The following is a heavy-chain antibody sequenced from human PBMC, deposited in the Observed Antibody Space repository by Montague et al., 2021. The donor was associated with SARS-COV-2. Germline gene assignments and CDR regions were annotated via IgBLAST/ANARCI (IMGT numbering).Heavy chain of an antibody. J-gene: IGHJ2*01. CDR1: GGSISSSSYY. CDR3: AREYAGDWYFDL. Sequence: SETLSLTCTVSGGSISSSSYYWGWIRQPPGKGPEWIGSIYYSGTTFYNPSLRSRVTMSVDTPKNQFSLRLSSVTAADTAVFYCAREYAGDWYFDLWGRGTLVTVSS. V-gene: IGHV4-39*02. D-gene: IGHD2-8*01. CDR2: IYYSGTT.